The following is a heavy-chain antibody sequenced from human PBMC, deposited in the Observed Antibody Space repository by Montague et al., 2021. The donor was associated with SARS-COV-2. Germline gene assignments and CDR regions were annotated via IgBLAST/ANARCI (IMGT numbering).Heavy chain of an antibody. D-gene: IGHD2-21*02. CDR1: GDSVSSNIAT. Sequence: CAISGDSVSSNIATWNWIRQSPSRGLEWLGRTYYRSKGYNDYAVSEKSRVNINPDTSNNRISLQLNPVTPEDTVVYYCARAYCGGDCYFYWYFDLWGRGTMVTVSS. J-gene: IGHJ2*01. CDR2: TYYRSKGYN. V-gene: IGHV6-1*01. CDR3: ARAYCGGDCYFYWYFDL.